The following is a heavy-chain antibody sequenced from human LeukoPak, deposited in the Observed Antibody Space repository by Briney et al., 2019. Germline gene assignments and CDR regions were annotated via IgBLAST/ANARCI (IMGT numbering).Heavy chain of an antibody. Sequence: PSETLFLTCSVSDGSISSCYWNWIRQPAGKGLEWIGRIYASGSTNYNPSLKSRVTMSVDTSKNQFSLKLSSVTAAGTAVYYCARIADNWNYDVNWFDPWGQGTLVTVSS. CDR1: DGSISSCY. J-gene: IGHJ5*02. V-gene: IGHV4-4*07. CDR3: ARIADNWNYDVNWFDP. CDR2: IYASGST. D-gene: IGHD1-7*01.